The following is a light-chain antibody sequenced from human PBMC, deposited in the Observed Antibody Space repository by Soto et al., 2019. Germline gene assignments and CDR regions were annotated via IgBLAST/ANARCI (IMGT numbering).Light chain of an antibody. Sequence: IEMTQSTSSLSSSVGDRVTITCRASQAINNYLAWYQQKPGQLPKLLIQAASTLQSGVPSRFGGTKSGTEFTLTISSLQPEDVGTYYCQKYNSAPFTVGPGTKVDIK. CDR1: QAINNY. J-gene: IGKJ3*01. CDR2: AAS. CDR3: QKYNSAPFT. V-gene: IGKV1-27*01.